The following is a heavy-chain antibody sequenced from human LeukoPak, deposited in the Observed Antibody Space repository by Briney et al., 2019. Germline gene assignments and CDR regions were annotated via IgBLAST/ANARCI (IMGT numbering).Heavy chain of an antibody. D-gene: IGHD6-19*01. CDR1: GFTFSSYW. CDR2: INSDGSST. Sequence: GGSLRLSCAASGFTFSSYWMHWVRQVPGKGLVWVSRINSDGSSTSYADSVKGRFTISRDNAKNTLYLQMNSLRAEDTAVYYCARGSGSGYLDYWGQGTLVTVSS. V-gene: IGHV3-74*01. J-gene: IGHJ4*02. CDR3: ARGSGSGYLDY.